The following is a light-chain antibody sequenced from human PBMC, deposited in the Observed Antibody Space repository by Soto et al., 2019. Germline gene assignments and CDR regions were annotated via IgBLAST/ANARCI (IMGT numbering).Light chain of an antibody. V-gene: IGLV1-40*01. CDR2: GNS. Sequence: QSVLTQPPSVSGAPGQRVTISCTGSSSNIGAGYDVHGYQQLPGTAPKLLIYGNSNRPSGVPDRFSGSKSVTSASLAITGLQAEDEADYYCQSYDSSLSGYVFGTGTKVTVL. J-gene: IGLJ1*01. CDR3: QSYDSSLSGYV. CDR1: SSNIGAGYD.